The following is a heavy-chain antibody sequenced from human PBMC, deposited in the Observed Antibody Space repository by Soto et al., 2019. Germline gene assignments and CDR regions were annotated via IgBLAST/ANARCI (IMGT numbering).Heavy chain of an antibody. D-gene: IGHD6-19*01. Sequence: GGSLRLSCAASGFTFSSYWMSWVRQAPGKGLEWVANIKQDGSEKYYVDSVKGRFTISRDNAKNSLYLQMNSLRAEDTAVYYCASFIAVAGTPYRYFQHWGQGTLVTVSS. J-gene: IGHJ1*01. CDR3: ASFIAVAGTPYRYFQH. CDR1: GFTFSSYW. CDR2: IKQDGSEK. V-gene: IGHV3-7*01.